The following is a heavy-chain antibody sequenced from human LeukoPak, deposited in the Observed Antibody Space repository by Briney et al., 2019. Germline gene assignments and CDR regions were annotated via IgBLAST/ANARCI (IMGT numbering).Heavy chain of an antibody. Sequence: PGGSLRLSCAASGFTFSDYYMTWIRQAPGKGLEWVSHISSRGSTIYYADSVKGRFTISRDNAKNSLYLQMNSLRAEDTAVYYCARRASTERGHSYGLDYWGQGTLVTVSS. CDR1: GFTFSDYY. J-gene: IGHJ4*02. CDR2: ISSRGSTI. D-gene: IGHD5-18*01. V-gene: IGHV3-11*04. CDR3: ARRASTERGHSYGLDY.